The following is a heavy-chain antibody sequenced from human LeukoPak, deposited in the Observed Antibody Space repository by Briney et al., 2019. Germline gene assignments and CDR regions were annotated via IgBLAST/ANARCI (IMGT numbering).Heavy chain of an antibody. Sequence: SETLSLTCTVSGYSISSGYYWGWIRQPPGKGLEWIGSIYHSGSTYYNPSLKSRVTISVDTSENQFSLKLSSVTAADTAVYYCARSKRSGWYFDYWGQGTLVTVSS. V-gene: IGHV4-38-2*02. CDR1: GYSISSGYY. J-gene: IGHJ4*02. D-gene: IGHD6-19*01. CDR3: ARSKRSGWYFDY. CDR2: IYHSGST.